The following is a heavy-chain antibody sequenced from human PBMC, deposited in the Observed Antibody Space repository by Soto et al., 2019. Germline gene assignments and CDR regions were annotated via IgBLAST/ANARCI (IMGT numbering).Heavy chain of an antibody. D-gene: IGHD6-19*01. Sequence: ASVKVSCKASGYTFTSYGVSWVRQAPGQGLEWMGWIRAYTGYTNYAQKFQGRVTITTDTSTSTAYMELRSLISDDTAVYYCARASDGYRSGWYAGYFDYWGQGTLVTVSS. CDR1: GYTFTSYG. CDR2: IRAYTGYT. CDR3: ARASDGYRSGWYAGYFDY. V-gene: IGHV1-18*04. J-gene: IGHJ4*02.